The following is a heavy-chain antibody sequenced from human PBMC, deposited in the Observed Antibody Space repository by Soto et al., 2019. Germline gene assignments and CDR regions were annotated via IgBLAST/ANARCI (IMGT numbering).Heavy chain of an antibody. Sequence: QTGGSLRLSCAASGFTFSSYAMSWVRQAPGKGLEWVSAISGSGGRTYYADSVKGRFTISRDNSKNTLYLQMNSLRAEDTAVYYCAKALAVAQYNWFDPWGQGTLVTVSS. J-gene: IGHJ5*02. CDR1: GFTFSSYA. CDR2: ISGSGGRT. V-gene: IGHV3-23*01. D-gene: IGHD6-19*01. CDR3: AKALAVAQYNWFDP.